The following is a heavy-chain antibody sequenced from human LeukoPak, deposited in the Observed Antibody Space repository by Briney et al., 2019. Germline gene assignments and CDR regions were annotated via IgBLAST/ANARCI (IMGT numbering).Heavy chain of an antibody. V-gene: IGHV3-30*04. Sequence: QSGRSLRLSCAASGFTFSSYAMHWVRQAPGKGLEWVAFIQFDGSEKFYADSVGGRFTISRDNSKNTLYLQMNSLRAEDTAVYYCARDVKLTPFHYWGQGTLVTVSS. CDR3: ARDVKLTPFHY. D-gene: IGHD2/OR15-2a*01. CDR1: GFTFSSYA. CDR2: IQFDGSEK. J-gene: IGHJ4*02.